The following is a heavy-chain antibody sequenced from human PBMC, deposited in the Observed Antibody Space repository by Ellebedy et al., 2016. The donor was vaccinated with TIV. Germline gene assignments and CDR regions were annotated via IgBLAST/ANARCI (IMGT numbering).Heavy chain of an antibody. CDR3: AKDLGDGIPIFGVVLETILQSTRPYGLDV. V-gene: IGHV3-9*01. J-gene: IGHJ6*02. CDR1: GFTFDDYA. Sequence: PGGSLRLSCAASGFTFDDYAMHWVRQAPGKGLEWVSGISWSSGSTDYADSVKGRFTISRDNTKNFLYLQMNSLRAEDTAVYYCAKDLGDGIPIFGVVLETILQSTRPYGLDVWGQGTTVTVSS. CDR2: ISWSSGST. D-gene: IGHD3-3*01.